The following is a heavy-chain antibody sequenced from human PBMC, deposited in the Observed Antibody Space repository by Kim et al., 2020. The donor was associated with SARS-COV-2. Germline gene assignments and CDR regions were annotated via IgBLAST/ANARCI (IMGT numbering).Heavy chain of an antibody. CDR2: IYDRGST. D-gene: IGHD3-10*01. CDR1: GDSIGSHY. Sequence: SETLSLTCTVSGDSIGSHYWTWVRQPPGKGLEWIGYIYDRGSTNYNPSLNSRVTMSLDTSKNQFSLELSSVTAADTALYYCAKTGVDRGGFGEVVSLDPWGQGTLVTVSS. V-gene: IGHV4-59*08. J-gene: IGHJ5*02. CDR3: AKTGVDRGGFGEVVSLDP.